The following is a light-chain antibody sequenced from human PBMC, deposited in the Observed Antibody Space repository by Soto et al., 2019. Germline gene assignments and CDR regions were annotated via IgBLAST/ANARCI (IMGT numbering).Light chain of an antibody. CDR2: AAS. CDR1: LSISKN. V-gene: IGKV1-39*01. Sequence: DIQMTQSPSSLSASVGDRVIITCRASLSISKNLNWYQQKPGKGPKLLIYAASSLQSGVPSRFSGSGSGTDVTLTISSLQPEDFATYYCQQCYSSPWTFGQGTKVESK. CDR3: QQCYSSPWT. J-gene: IGKJ1*01.